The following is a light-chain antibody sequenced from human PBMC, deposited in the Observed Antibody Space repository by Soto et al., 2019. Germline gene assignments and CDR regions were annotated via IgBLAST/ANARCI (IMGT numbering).Light chain of an antibody. Sequence: DIQMTQSPSTLSGSLGDRVTITCRASQTISSWLAWYQQKPGKAPKLLISTASSLQSGVPSRFSGSGSGTEFTLTISSLQPEDFATYYCQQANSFPLTFGGGTKVDI. CDR2: TAS. V-gene: IGKV1-12*01. J-gene: IGKJ4*01. CDR1: QTISSW. CDR3: QQANSFPLT.